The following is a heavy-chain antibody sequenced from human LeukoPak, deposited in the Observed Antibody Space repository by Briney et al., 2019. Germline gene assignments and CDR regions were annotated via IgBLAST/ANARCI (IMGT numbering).Heavy chain of an antibody. V-gene: IGHV3-30*02. CDR1: GFTFSSYG. J-gene: IGHJ4*02. CDR3: EKGSQYSSSWNTPNFDY. CDR2: IRYDGSNK. D-gene: IGHD6-13*01. Sequence: GGSLRLSCAASGFTFSSYGMHWVRQAPDKGLEWVAFIRYDGSNKYYADSVKGRFTISRDNSKNTLYLQMNSLRAEDTAVYYCEKGSQYSSSWNTPNFDYWGQGTLVTVSS.